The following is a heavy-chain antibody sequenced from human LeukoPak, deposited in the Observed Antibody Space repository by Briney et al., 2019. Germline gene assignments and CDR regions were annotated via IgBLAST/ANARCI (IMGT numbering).Heavy chain of an antibody. V-gene: IGHV3-21*01. CDR1: GFTFSSYS. Sequence: GGSLRLSCAASGFTFSSYSMNWVRQAPGKGLEWVSSISSSSSYIYYADSVKGRFTISRDNAKNSLYLQMNSLRAEDTAVYYCARGDSSDQGYFQHWGQGTLVTVSS. CDR2: ISSSSSYI. CDR3: ARGDSSDQGYFQH. J-gene: IGHJ1*01. D-gene: IGHD3-22*01.